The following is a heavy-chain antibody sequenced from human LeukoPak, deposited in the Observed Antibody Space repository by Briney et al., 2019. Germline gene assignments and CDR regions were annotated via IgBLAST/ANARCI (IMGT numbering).Heavy chain of an antibody. V-gene: IGHV3-23*01. D-gene: IGHD1-26*01. CDR3: AKAGATPTHFDY. CDR2: ISGSGGST. Sequence: GGTLRLSCAASGFTFSTYAMSWVRQAPGKGLEWVSAISGSGGSTYYADSVKGRFTISRDNSKNTLYLQMNSLRAEDTAVYYCAKAGATPTHFDYWGQGTLVTVSS. CDR1: GFTFSTYA. J-gene: IGHJ4*02.